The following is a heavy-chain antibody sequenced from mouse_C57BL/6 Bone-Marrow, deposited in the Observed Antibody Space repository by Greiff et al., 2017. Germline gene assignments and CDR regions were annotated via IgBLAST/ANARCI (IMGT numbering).Heavy chain of an antibody. V-gene: IGHV2-2*01. CDR3: ARNERAYAPWFAY. CDR1: GFSLTSYG. D-gene: IGHD6-5*01. CDR2: IWSGGST. Sequence: VQLVESGPGLVQPSQSLSITCTVSGFSLTSYGVHWVRQSPGKGLEWLGVIWSGGSTDYNAAFISRLSISKDNSKSQVFFKMNSLQADDTAIYYCARNERAYAPWFAYWGQGTLVTVSA. J-gene: IGHJ3*01.